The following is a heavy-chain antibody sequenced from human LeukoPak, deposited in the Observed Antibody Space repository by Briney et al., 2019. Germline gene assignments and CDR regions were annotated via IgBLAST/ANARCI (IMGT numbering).Heavy chain of an antibody. J-gene: IGHJ5*02. CDR1: GGSISSYY. D-gene: IGHD2-15*01. CDR2: IYYSGST. CDR3: ARWRAFCSGGSCYSRWFDP. V-gene: IGHV4-59*08. Sequence: SETLSLTCTVSGGSISSYYWSWIRQPPGTGLEWIGYIYYSGSTNYNPSLKSRVTISVDTSKNQFSLKLSSVTAADTAVYYCARWRAFCSGGSCYSRWFDPWGQGTLVTVSS.